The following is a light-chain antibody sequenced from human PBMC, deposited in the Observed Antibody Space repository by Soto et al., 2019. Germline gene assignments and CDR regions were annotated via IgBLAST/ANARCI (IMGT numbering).Light chain of an antibody. CDR2: AAS. J-gene: IGKJ1*01. CDR1: QCISSY. CDR3: QQYYSYPRT. V-gene: IGKV1-8*01. Sequence: AIRMTQSPSSLSASTGDRVTITCRASQCISSYLAWYQQKPGKAPKLLIYAASTLQSGVPSRFSGSGSGTDFTITISCLKSEDFATYYCQQYYSYPRTFGQGTKVDIK.